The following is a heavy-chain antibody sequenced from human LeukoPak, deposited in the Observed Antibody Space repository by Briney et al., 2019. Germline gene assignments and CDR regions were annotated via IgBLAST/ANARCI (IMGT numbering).Heavy chain of an antibody. Sequence: PGGSLRLFCAASGFTFSSYVMSWVRQAPGKGLEWVSGISGSGDSTFYADSVKGRFTISRDNSKNTVFLQMNSLGAEVTAVYYCAKDLRVAIAVSGPRGTFDSWGQGTLVTVSS. CDR2: ISGSGDST. J-gene: IGHJ4*02. CDR3: AKDLRVAIAVSGPRGTFDS. CDR1: GFTFSSYV. V-gene: IGHV3-23*01. D-gene: IGHD6-19*01.